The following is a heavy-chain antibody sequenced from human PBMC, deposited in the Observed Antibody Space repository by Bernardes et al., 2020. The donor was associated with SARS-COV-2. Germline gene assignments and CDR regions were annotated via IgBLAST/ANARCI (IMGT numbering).Heavy chain of an antibody. V-gene: IGHV3-23*01. J-gene: IGHJ4*02. Sequence: GSLRLSCAASGFTFSNYAMNWVRQAPGKGLEWVSGFSDGGLSTYYADSVKGRFTISRDNAKNSLYLQMNSLRPEDTALYYCAKDYETGELGIAVEGYCGHWGQGTLVTVSS. CDR2: FSDGGLST. D-gene: IGHD6-19*01. CDR3: AKDYETGELGIAVEGYCGH. CDR1: GFTFSNYA.